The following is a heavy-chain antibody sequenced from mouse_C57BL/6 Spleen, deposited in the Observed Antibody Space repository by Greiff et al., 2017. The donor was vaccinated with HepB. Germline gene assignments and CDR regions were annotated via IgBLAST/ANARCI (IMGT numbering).Heavy chain of an antibody. CDR2: IYPGDGDT. D-gene: IGHD2-5*01. V-gene: IGHV1-80*01. CDR1: GYAFSSYW. J-gene: IGHJ3*01. Sequence: VKLVESGAELVKPGASVKISCKASGYAFSSYWMNWVKQRPGKGLEWIGQIYPGDGDTNYNGKFKGKATLTADKSSSTAYMQLSSLTSEDSAVYFCARSDYSNYGPFAYWGQGTLVTVSA. CDR3: ARSDYSNYGPFAY.